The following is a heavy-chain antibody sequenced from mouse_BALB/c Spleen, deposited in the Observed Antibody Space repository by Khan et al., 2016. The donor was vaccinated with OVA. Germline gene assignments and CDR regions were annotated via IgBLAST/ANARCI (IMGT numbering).Heavy chain of an antibody. V-gene: IGHV9-3-1*01. CDR3: ARVGYNETMDY. J-gene: IGHJ4*01. Sequence: QIQLEQSGPELKKPGETVKISCKASGYTFTNYGMNWVKQAPGKGLKWMGWINSDTGETTYADDFKGRFAFSLETSGSAAYLQINNLKNEDTATYFCARVGYNETMDYWGQGTSVTVSS. CDR1: GYTFTNYG. D-gene: IGHD2-14*01. CDR2: INSDTGET.